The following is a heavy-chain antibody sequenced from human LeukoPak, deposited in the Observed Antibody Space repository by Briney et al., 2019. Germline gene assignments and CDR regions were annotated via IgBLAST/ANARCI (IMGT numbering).Heavy chain of an antibody. J-gene: IGHJ4*02. Sequence: GGSLRLSCAASGFTFSSYWMHWIRQAPGKGLVWVSRIHSDGSSTGYADSVKGRFTISRDNAKNSLYLQMNSLRAEDTAVYYCAREKKLRYFDWLSRGYFDYWGQGTLVTVSS. CDR3: AREKKLRYFDWLSRGYFDY. CDR1: GFTFSSYW. V-gene: IGHV3-74*01. D-gene: IGHD3-9*01. CDR2: IHSDGSST.